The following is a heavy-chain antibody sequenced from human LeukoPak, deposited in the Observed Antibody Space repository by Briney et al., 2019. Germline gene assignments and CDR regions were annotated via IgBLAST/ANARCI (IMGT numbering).Heavy chain of an antibody. Sequence: PGGSLRLSCAASGFSFSSYSMNWVRQTPGKGLEWVSFISSSTTTIYYADSVKGRFTISRDNDKNSLYLEMDSLRVEDRGVFYCARNTYRGFSYGFDFWGQGALVTVSS. CDR2: ISSSTTTI. CDR3: ARNTYRGFSYGFDF. J-gene: IGHJ4*02. D-gene: IGHD5-18*01. CDR1: GFSFSSYS. V-gene: IGHV3-48*04.